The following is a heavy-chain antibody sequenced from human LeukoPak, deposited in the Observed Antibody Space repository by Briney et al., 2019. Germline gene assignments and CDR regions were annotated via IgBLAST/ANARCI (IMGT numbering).Heavy chain of an antibody. V-gene: IGHV4-59*01. CDR2: IFYSGST. Sequence: SETLSLTCTVSGGSISSYYWSWIRQPPGKGLEWIGYIFYSGSTNYNPSLKSRVSISVDASKNQFSLKLSSVTAADTAVYYCARVFASSGNFDYWGQGTLVTVSS. CDR3: ARVFASSGNFDY. J-gene: IGHJ4*02. CDR1: GGSISSYY. D-gene: IGHD6-25*01.